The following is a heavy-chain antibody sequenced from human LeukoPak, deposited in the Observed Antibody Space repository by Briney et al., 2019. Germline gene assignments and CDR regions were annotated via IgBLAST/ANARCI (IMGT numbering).Heavy chain of an antibody. CDR3: ARETIRYCSSTSCYSNRFDYYYGMDV. Sequence: SVNVSCKASGGTFSSYAISWVRQAPGQGLEWMGGIIPIFGTANYAQKFQGRVTITADESTSTAYMELSSLRSEDTAVYYCARETIRYCSSTSCYSNRFDYYYGMDVWGQGTTVTVSS. J-gene: IGHJ6*02. D-gene: IGHD2-2*02. CDR2: IIPIFGTA. CDR1: GGTFSSYA. V-gene: IGHV1-69*13.